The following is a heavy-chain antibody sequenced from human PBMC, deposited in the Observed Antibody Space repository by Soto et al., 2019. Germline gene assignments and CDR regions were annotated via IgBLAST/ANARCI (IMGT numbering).Heavy chain of an antibody. CDR2: ISAYNGNT. Sequence: QVQLVQSGAEVKKPGASVKVSCKASGYTFTNYGISWVRQAPGQGLEWMGWISAYNGNTKHAQKLQGRVTMTTDTXTXTXCMERRSLRSDDTAVYYCARGVGSGSYYNQYNWFDPWGQGTLVTVSS. D-gene: IGHD3-10*01. CDR1: GYTFTNYG. J-gene: IGHJ5*02. V-gene: IGHV1-18*01. CDR3: ARGVGSGSYYNQYNWFDP.